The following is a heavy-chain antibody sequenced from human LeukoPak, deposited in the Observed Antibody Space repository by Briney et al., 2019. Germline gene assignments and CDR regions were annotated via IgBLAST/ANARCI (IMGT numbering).Heavy chain of an antibody. CDR3: ARGDTAMVSYYFDY. CDR2: ISSSSSYI. CDR1: GFTFSSYS. D-gene: IGHD5-18*01. V-gene: IGHV3-21*01. J-gene: IGHJ4*02. Sequence: PGGSLRLSCAASGFTFSSYSMNWVRQAPGKGLEWVSSISSSSSYIYYADSVKGRFTISRDNSKNTLYLQMNSLRAEDTAVYYCARGDTAMVSYYFDYWGQGTLVTVSS.